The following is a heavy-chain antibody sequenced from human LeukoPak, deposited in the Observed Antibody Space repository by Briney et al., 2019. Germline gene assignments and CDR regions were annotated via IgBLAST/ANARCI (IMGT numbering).Heavy chain of an antibody. CDR3: AKRRTNYDILTGDFDY. CDR1: GFTFSSYG. V-gene: IGHV3-23*01. D-gene: IGHD3-9*01. J-gene: IGHJ4*02. Sequence: GGSLRLSCEASGFTFSSYGMSWVRQAPGKGLEWVSGISVSGGNTFYADSVKGRFTISRDNSKNTLYLQMNSLRAEDTAVYYCAKRRTNYDILTGDFDYWGQGTLVTVSS. CDR2: ISVSGGNT.